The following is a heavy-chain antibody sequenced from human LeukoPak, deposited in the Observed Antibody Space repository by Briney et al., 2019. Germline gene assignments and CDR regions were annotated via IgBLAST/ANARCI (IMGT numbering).Heavy chain of an antibody. J-gene: IGHJ6*02. Sequence: PGGSLRLSCAASGFTFSSYAMSWVRQAPGKGLEWVSAISGSGGSTYYADSVKGRFTISRDNSKNTLYLQMNSLRAEDTAVYYCARDRAYYGSGSYPPNGMDVWGQGTTVTVSS. D-gene: IGHD3-10*01. CDR1: GFTFSSYA. V-gene: IGHV3-23*01. CDR2: ISGSGGST. CDR3: ARDRAYYGSGSYPPNGMDV.